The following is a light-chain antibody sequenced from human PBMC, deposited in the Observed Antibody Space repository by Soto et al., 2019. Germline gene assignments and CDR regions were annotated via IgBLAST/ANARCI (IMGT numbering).Light chain of an antibody. Sequence: EIIITESPTTLTISPRERETLCCRASQSVSSNLAWYQQKPGQAPRLLIYGASTRATGIPARFSGSGSGTEFTLTISSLQSEDFAVYYCQQYNNWPPLTFGGGTKVDI. CDR1: QSVSSN. J-gene: IGKJ4*01. V-gene: IGKV3-15*01. CDR3: QQYNNWPPLT. CDR2: GAS.